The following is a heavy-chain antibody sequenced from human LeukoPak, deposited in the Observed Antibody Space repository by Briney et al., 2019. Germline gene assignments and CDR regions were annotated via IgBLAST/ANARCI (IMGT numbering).Heavy chain of an antibody. Sequence: PGGSLRLSCAASGFTFSSYAMNWVRQAPGKGLEWVSGIGYTGDSTFYADSVKGRFTVSSDSSKNTLFLHMDSLRAEDTALYYCAKSPTVDAAFDIWGQGTMVTVSS. D-gene: IGHD4-23*01. V-gene: IGHV3-23*01. CDR2: IGYTGDST. CDR1: GFTFSSYA. J-gene: IGHJ3*02. CDR3: AKSPTVDAAFDI.